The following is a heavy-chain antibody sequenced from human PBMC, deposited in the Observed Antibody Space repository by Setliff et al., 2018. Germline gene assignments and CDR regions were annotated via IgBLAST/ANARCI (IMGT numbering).Heavy chain of an antibody. V-gene: IGHV5-51*01. CDR3: ARRPWYSSGPFDY. CDR1: GYSFTSYW. Sequence: GASLTISCKGSGYSFTSYWIGWVRQMPGKGLEWMGIIYPGDSDTRYSPSFQGQVTISADKSIGTAYLQWSSLKASDTAMYYCARRPWYSSGPFDYWGQGTLVTVSS. D-gene: IGHD6-19*01. CDR2: IYPGDSDT. J-gene: IGHJ4*02.